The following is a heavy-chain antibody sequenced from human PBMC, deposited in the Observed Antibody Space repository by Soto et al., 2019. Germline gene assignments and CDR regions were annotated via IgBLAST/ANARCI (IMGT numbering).Heavy chain of an antibody. CDR2: IIPIFGTT. Sequence: QVQVVQSGAEVKRPGSSVKVSCTASGGTFSNHAINWVRQAPGQGLEWMGVIIPIFGTTDYAQEFQGRVSFTADQSXTXSYMELSSLRSEDTAMYYCATDQTREGTYDGNSLDYWGQGTLLTVSS. CDR3: ATDQTREGTYDGNSLDY. D-gene: IGHD5-12*01. J-gene: IGHJ4*02. CDR1: GGTFSNHA. V-gene: IGHV1-69*12.